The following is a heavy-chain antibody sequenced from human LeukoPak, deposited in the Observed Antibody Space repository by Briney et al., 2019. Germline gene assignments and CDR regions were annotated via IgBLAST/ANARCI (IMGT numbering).Heavy chain of an antibody. D-gene: IGHD3-10*01. Sequence: GASVKVSCKASGYTFTGYYMHWVRQAPGQGLEWMGRINPNSGDTNYAQKFQGRVTMTRDTSISTAYMELSRLRSDDTAVYYCARRPGSGELLTVGNWFDPWGQGTLVTVSS. J-gene: IGHJ5*02. CDR1: GYTFTGYY. CDR2: INPNSGDT. CDR3: ARRPGSGELLTVGNWFDP. V-gene: IGHV1-2*06.